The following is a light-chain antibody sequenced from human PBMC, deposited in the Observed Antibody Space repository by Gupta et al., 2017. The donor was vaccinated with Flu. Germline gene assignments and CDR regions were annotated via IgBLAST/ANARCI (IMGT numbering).Light chain of an antibody. J-gene: IGKJ3*01. CDR2: GAS. CDR1: QSASSSI. Sequence: GALSLSPGERATLSCRASQSASSSILAWYQHKPGQAPILLMSGASYRVKGVPDRFSGSGSGTEFTLTISRLEPGDLAVYYCQQFGGIPFTFGHGTNVEIK. CDR3: QQFGGIPFT. V-gene: IGKV3-20*01.